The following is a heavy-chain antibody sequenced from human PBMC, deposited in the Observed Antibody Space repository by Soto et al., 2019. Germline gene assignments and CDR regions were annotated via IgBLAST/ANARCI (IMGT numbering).Heavy chain of an antibody. J-gene: IGHJ6*03. Sequence: AGGALRHSCAGSGVTVSSNYMSWVRQAPGKGLEWVSVIYSGGSTYYADSVKGRFTISRHNSKNTLYLQMNSLRAEDTAVYYCARGHDMDVWGKGTTVTVSS. CDR1: GVTVSSNY. CDR2: IYSGGST. V-gene: IGHV3-53*04. CDR3: ARGHDMDV.